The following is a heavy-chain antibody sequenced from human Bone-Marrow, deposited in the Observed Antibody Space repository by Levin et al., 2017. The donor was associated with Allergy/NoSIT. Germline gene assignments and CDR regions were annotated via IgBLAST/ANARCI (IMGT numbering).Heavy chain of an antibody. J-gene: IGHJ4*02. CDR3: TTDSGYY. CDR2: IKTKTDGGTT. CDR1: GFSFSNAW. D-gene: IGHD6-25*01. V-gene: IGHV3-15*01. Sequence: GGSLRLSCAASGFSFSNAWMTWVRQAPGKGLEWVGRIKTKTDGGTTDYSAPVKGRFTISRDDSKNTLFLQMSGLKIEDTAFYYCTTDSGYYWGQGTLVTVSS.